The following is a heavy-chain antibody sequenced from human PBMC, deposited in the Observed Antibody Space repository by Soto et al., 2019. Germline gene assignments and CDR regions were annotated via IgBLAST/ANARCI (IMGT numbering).Heavy chain of an antibody. CDR3: ARESHDILTGPPWVWYFDL. J-gene: IGHJ2*01. V-gene: IGHV4-34*01. CDR2: INDRGSI. CDR1: GGSFSGYY. D-gene: IGHD3-9*01. Sequence: QVQLQQWGAGPLRPLETLSLTCGVSGGSFSGYYWAWIRRSPGKGLEGIGEINDRGSINYNPSLKRRVSISVDTSKNHYSLNLRSVTAADTAVYYCARESHDILTGPPWVWYFDLWGRGTLVTVSS.